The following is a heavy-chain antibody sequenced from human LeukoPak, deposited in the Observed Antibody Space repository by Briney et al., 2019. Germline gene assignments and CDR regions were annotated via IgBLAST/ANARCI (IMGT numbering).Heavy chain of an antibody. CDR2: ISGGGDK. Sequence: GGSLRLSCAGSGFPVTTNYMSWVRQAPGKGLEWVSLISGGGDKHYADSVKGRFTISRDNSKNTVYLQMDSLRVEDTAMYYCASEVWFGEPHWGQGTLVTVSS. J-gene: IGHJ4*02. V-gene: IGHV3-66*01. D-gene: IGHD3-10*01. CDR3: ASEVWFGEPH. CDR1: GFPVTTNY.